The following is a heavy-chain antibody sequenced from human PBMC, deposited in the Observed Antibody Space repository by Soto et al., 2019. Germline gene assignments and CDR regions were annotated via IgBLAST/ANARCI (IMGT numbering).Heavy chain of an antibody. J-gene: IGHJ3*01. V-gene: IGHV3-74*01. D-gene: IGHD1-26*01. CDR1: GFTISYYW. CDR3: GRGDRGAFVV. CDR2: IHSDGSST. Sequence: EVQLVESGGGLVQPGESLRLSCAASGFTISYYWMHWVRQAPGKGLVWVSRIHSDGSSTTYADSVKGRFTISRDNARNTVYVQMNSVRAEYTAVDYGGRGDRGAFVVWGQWTVVRVSS.